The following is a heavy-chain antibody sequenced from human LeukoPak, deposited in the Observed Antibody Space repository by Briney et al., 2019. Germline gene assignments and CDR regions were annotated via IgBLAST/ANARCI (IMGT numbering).Heavy chain of an antibody. Sequence: GGSLRLSCAASGFTFSSYGMTWVRQAPGKGLEWVSGISGSGGSTKHADSVKGRFTISRDNSKNTLYLQMNSLRAEDTAVYYCAKNPGFWSGITYYYYYYMDVWGKGTTVTVSS. CDR1: GFTFSSYG. V-gene: IGHV3-23*01. J-gene: IGHJ6*03. D-gene: IGHD3-3*01. CDR2: ISGSGGST. CDR3: AKNPGFWSGITYYYYYYMDV.